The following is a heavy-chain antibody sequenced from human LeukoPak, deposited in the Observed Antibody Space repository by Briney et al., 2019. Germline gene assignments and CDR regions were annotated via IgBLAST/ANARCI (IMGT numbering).Heavy chain of an antibody. CDR3: AKYPVWNTSKRPFDF. CDR1: GFTFSSYA. D-gene: IGHD1-1*01. Sequence: GGSLRLSCAASGFTFSSYAMSWVRQAPGKGLEWVSAISGSGGSTYYADAVKGRFTISRDNSKNTLYLQMNTLRAEDTALYYCAKYPVWNTSKRPFDFWGQGTLVTVSS. V-gene: IGHV3-23*01. CDR2: ISGSGGST. J-gene: IGHJ4*02.